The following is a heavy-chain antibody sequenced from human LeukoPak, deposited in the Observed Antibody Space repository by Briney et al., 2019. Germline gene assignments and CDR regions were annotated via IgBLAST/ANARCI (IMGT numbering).Heavy chain of an antibody. J-gene: IGHJ3*02. CDR1: GFTFSTVS. CDR3: AGDTAMVTGGAFDI. D-gene: IGHD7-27*01. V-gene: IGHV3-48*01. Sequence: SGGSLRLSCVASGFTFSTVSMNWVRQAPGRGLEWISYISTSTSTMYYTDSVKGRFTIPRDNAKNSLYLQMNSLRAEDTAVYYCAGDTAMVTGGAFDIWGQGTMVTVSS. CDR2: ISTSTSTM.